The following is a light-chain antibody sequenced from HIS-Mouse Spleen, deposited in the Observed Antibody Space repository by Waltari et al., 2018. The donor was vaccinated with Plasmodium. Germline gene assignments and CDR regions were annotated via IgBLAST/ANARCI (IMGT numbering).Light chain of an antibody. J-gene: IGLJ3*02. CDR2: EDS. CDR3: YSTDSSGNHRV. Sequence: SYELTQPPSVSVSPGQTARITCSGDALPNKSAYWYQQNSGQAPVLVINEDSKRPSGIPERFSGSSSGTMATLTISGAQVEDEADYYCYSTDSSGNHRVFGGGTKLTVL. V-gene: IGLV3-10*01. CDR1: ALPNKS.